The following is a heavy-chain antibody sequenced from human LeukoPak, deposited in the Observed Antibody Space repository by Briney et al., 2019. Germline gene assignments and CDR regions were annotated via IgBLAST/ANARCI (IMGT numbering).Heavy chain of an antibody. V-gene: IGHV4-61*02. CDR2: IYTSGST. Sequence: SETLSLTCTVSGGSISSGSYYWSWIRQPAGEGLEWIGRIYTSGSTNYNPSLKSRVTISVDTSKNQFSLKLSSVTAADTAVYYCARSRPYSSGWYPDTVYYMDVWGKGTTVTVSS. CDR1: GGSISSGSYY. D-gene: IGHD6-19*01. CDR3: ARSRPYSSGWYPDTVYYMDV. J-gene: IGHJ6*03.